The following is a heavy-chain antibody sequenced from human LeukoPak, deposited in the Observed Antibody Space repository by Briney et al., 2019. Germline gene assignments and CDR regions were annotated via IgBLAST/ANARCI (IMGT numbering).Heavy chain of an antibody. D-gene: IGHD5-18*01. J-gene: IGHJ3*02. Sequence: GASVKVSRKVSGYTLTELSMHWVRQAPGKGLEWMGGFDPEDGETIYAQKFQGRVTMTEDTSTDTAYMELSSLRSEDTAVYYCATVRYSYGLSDAFDIWGQGTMVTVSS. CDR3: ATVRYSYGLSDAFDI. CDR2: FDPEDGET. V-gene: IGHV1-24*01. CDR1: GYTLTELS.